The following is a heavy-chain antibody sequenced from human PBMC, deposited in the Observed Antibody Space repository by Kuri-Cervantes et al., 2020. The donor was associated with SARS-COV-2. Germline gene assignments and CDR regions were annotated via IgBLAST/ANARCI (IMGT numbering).Heavy chain of an antibody. CDR2: IRSKANSYAT. V-gene: IGHV3-73*01. CDR1: GFTFSSSA. CDR3: TMGDWFDP. Sequence: GESLKISCAASGFTFSSSAMHWVRQASGKGLEWVGRIRSKANSYATAYAASVKGRFTISRDDSKNTAYLQMNSLKTEDTAVYYCTMGDWFDPWGQGTLVTVSS. D-gene: IGHD3-16*01. J-gene: IGHJ5*02.